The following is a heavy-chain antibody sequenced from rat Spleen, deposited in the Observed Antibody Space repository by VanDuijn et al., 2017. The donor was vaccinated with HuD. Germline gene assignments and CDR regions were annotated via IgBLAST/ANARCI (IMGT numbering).Heavy chain of an antibody. D-gene: IGHD1-12*03. Sequence: QVQLKESGPGLVKPSETLSLTCTVSGFSLRSYHVSWGRQPPGKGLEWMGVIWGDGSTAYNSALKSRLSISRDTSKSQVFLKMNSLQPEDTGTYYCARHGYYDGYYHPYVMDAWGQGASVTVSS. CDR3: ARHGYYDGYYHPYVMDA. V-gene: IGHV2-32*01. CDR1: GFSLRSYH. J-gene: IGHJ4*01. CDR2: IWGDGST.